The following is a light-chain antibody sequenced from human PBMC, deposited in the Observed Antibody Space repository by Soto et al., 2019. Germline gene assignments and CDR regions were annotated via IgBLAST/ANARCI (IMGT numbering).Light chain of an antibody. CDR1: QSVSTN. J-gene: IGKJ1*01. V-gene: IGKV3-15*01. Sequence: EMVMTQSPATLSVSPGERATLSCRASQSVSTNLAWYQQKPGQAPRLLIYGASTRATGIPARFSGSGSGTEFTLTSSSLQSEDCAVYYCQQHDQGWTFGQGTKVEIK. CDR3: QQHDQGWT. CDR2: GAS.